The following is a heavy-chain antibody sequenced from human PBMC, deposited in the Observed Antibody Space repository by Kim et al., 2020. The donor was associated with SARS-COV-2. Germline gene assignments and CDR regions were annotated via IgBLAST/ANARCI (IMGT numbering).Heavy chain of an antibody. J-gene: IGHJ4*02. Sequence: GGSLRLSCAASGFTFSSYGMHWVRQAPGKGLEWVAVIWYDGSNKYYADSVKGRFTISRDNSKNTLYLQMNSLRAEDTAVYYCASGYESSGFDYWGQGTLVTVSS. V-gene: IGHV3-33*01. CDR3: ASGYESSGFDY. D-gene: IGHD3-22*01. CDR2: IWYDGSNK. CDR1: GFTFSSYG.